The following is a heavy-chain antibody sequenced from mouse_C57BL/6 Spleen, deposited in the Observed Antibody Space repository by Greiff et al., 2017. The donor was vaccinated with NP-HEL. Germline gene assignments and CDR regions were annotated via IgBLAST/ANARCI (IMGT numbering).Heavy chain of an antibody. CDR3: ARGGDYSNYALFAY. Sequence: VQLQQPGAELVKPGASVKMSCKASGYTFTSYWITWVKQRPGQGLEWIGDIYPGSGSTNYNEKFKSKATLTVDTSSSTAYMQLSSLTSEDSAVYYCARGGDYSNYALFAYWGQGTLVTVSA. CDR1: GYTFTSYW. CDR2: IYPGSGST. V-gene: IGHV1-55*01. J-gene: IGHJ3*01. D-gene: IGHD2-5*01.